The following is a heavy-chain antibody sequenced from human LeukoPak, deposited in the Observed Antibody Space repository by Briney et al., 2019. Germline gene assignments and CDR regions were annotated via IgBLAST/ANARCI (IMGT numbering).Heavy chain of an antibody. V-gene: IGHV3-21*01. CDR3: ARDLGRDYDSSGHDY. Sequence: GGSLRLSCAASGFTFSSYSMNWVRQAPGKGLKWVSSISSSSSYIYYADSVKGRFTISRDNAKNSLYLQMNSLRAEDTAVYYCARDLGRDYDSSGHDYWGQGTLVTVSS. CDR2: ISSSSSYI. CDR1: GFTFSSYS. D-gene: IGHD3-22*01. J-gene: IGHJ4*02.